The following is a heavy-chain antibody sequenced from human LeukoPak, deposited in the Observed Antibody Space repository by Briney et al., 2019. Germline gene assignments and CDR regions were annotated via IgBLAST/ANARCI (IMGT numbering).Heavy chain of an antibody. J-gene: IGHJ5*02. V-gene: IGHV1-2*02. CDR1: GYTFTGYY. Sequence: ASVKVSCKASGYTFTGYYMHWVRQAPGQGLEWMGWINPNSGGTNYAQKLQGRVTMTTDTSTSTAYMELRSLRSDDTAVYYCARDFGSGNWFDPWGQGTLVTVSS. D-gene: IGHD3-10*01. CDR3: ARDFGSGNWFDP. CDR2: INPNSGGT.